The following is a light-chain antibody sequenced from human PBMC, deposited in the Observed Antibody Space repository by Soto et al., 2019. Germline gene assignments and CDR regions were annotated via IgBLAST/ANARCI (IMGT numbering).Light chain of an antibody. J-gene: IGKJ2*01. Sequence: EIVLTQSPGTLSLSPGERATLSCRASQSVSSNYLAWYQQKPGQAPRLLIYGVSTRATGIPDRFSGSGSGTDFTLTISRLEPEDFAVYYCQQYGSSYTLGQGTKLEIK. CDR1: QSVSSNY. CDR3: QQYGSSYT. V-gene: IGKV3-20*01. CDR2: GVS.